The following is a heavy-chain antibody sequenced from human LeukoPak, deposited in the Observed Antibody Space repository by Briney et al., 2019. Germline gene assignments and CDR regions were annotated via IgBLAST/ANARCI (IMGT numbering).Heavy chain of an antibody. CDR2: ISSDGRDK. CDR3: AKELSGSSYFDY. J-gene: IGHJ4*02. V-gene: IGHV3-30*18. D-gene: IGHD1-26*01. CDR1: GFTFSSYG. Sequence: PGGSLRLSCAASGFTFSSYGMHWVRQAPGKGLEWVAAISSDGRDKYYADSVEGRFTISRDNSKNTLYLQVSSLRAEDTAVYYCAKELSGSSYFDYWGQGTLVTVSA.